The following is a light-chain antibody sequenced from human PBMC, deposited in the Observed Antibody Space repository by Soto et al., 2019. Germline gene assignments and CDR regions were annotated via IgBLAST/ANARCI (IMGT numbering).Light chain of an antibody. CDR3: QKYNNWRQK. Sequence: DIVMTQSPDSLAVSLGESSTINCKSSQSFLYSSNNKNYLAWYQQKPGQPPKLLIYWASTRESGVPDRFSGSGSGTDFTLTISSLQSEDFAVYYCQKYNNWRQKFGQGTKVDIK. J-gene: IGKJ1*01. CDR1: QSFLYSSNNKNY. V-gene: IGKV4-1*01. CDR2: WAS.